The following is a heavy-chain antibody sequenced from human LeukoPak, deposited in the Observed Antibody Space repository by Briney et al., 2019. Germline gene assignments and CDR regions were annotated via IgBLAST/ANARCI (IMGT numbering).Heavy chain of an antibody. CDR2: IYNSGST. CDR3: ARGYSGYDIGGY. D-gene: IGHD5-12*01. V-gene: IGHV4-59*01. CDR1: GGSISNYY. J-gene: IGHJ4*02. Sequence: SETLSLTCTVSGGSISNYYWSWIRQPPGKGLEWIGYIYNSGSTKHNPSIKSRVTISVDTSRNQFSLKLNSVTAADTAIYYCARGYSGYDIGGYWGQGTLVTVSS.